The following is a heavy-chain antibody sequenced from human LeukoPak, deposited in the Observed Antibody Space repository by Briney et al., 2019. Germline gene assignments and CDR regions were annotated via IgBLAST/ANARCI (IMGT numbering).Heavy chain of an antibody. CDR1: GFTFSSYG. CDR2: IWYDGSNK. V-gene: IGHV3-33*01. J-gene: IGHJ6*02. D-gene: IGHD2/OR15-2a*01. Sequence: GGSLRLSCAASGFTFSSYGMHWVRQAPGKGLEWVAVIWYDGSNKYYGDSVKGRFTISRDNSKNTLYLQMNSVRAEDTAVYYCARDRASTFYYGMDVWGQGTTVTVSS. CDR3: ARDRASTFYYGMDV.